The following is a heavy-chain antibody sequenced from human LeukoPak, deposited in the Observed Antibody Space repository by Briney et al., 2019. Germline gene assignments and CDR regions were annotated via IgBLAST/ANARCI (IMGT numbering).Heavy chain of an antibody. CDR2: IYSGGST. CDR1: GFTVSSNY. J-gene: IGHJ6*03. D-gene: IGHD1-1*01. Sequence: SGGSLRLSCAASGFTVSSNYMSWVRQAPGKGLEWVSVIYSGGSTYYADSVKGRFTISRDNSKNTLYLQMNSLRAEDTAVYYCARETSVTYYMDVWGKGTTVTVSS. CDR3: ARETSVTYYMDV. V-gene: IGHV3-66*02.